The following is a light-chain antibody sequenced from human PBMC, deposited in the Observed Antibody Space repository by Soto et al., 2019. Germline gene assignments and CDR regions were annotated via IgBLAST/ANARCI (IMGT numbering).Light chain of an antibody. CDR1: QSISSY. CDR2: AAS. V-gene: IGKV1-39*01. Sequence: DIQMTRSPSSLSASVGDRVTITCRASQSISSYLNWYQQKPGKAPKVLIYAASSLQSGVPSRFSGSGSGTDFTLTISSLQPEDFATYYCQQSYSTFWTFGQGTKV. J-gene: IGKJ1*01. CDR3: QQSYSTFWT.